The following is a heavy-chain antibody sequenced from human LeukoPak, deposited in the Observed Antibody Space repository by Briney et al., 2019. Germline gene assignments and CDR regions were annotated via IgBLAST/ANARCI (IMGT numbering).Heavy chain of an antibody. V-gene: IGHV3-33*01. D-gene: IGHD2-8*02. Sequence: GGSLRLSCAASGFTFSSCGMHWVRHAPGKGLEWVAVIWYDGSNKYYADSVKGRFTISRDNSQNTLYLQGNNLRAEDTAVYCCARGRWDTGGLHGLDVWGQGTTVTVS. CDR3: ARGRWDTGGLHGLDV. J-gene: IGHJ6*02. CDR2: IWYDGSNK. CDR1: GFTFSSCG.